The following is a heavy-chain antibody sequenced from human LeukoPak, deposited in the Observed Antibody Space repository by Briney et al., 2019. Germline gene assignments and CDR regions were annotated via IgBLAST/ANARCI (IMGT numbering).Heavy chain of an antibody. V-gene: IGHV4-59*11. CDR3: ARTPYRNYFDY. D-gene: IGHD3-16*01. CDR2: IYYSGST. Sequence: SETLSLTSTVSGGSISSHYWSWIRQPPGKGLEWIGYIYYSGSTNYNPSLKSRVTISVDTPKNQFSLKLSSVTAADTAVYYCARTPYRNYFDYWGQGTLVTVSS. J-gene: IGHJ4*02. CDR1: GGSISSHY.